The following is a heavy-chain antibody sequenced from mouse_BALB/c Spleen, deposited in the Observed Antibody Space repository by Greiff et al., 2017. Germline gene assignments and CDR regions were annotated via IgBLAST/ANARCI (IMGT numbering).Heavy chain of an antibody. CDR2: INPSSGYT. Sequence: VKLMESGAELARPGASVKMSCKASGYTFTSYTMHWVKQRPGQGLEWIGYINPSSGYTNYNQKFKDKATLTADKSSSTAYMQLSSLTSEDSAVYYCARGGLLRLMDYWGQGTSVTVSS. CDR1: GYTFTSYT. V-gene: IGHV1-4*01. CDR3: ARGGLLRLMDY. D-gene: IGHD2-3*01. J-gene: IGHJ4*01.